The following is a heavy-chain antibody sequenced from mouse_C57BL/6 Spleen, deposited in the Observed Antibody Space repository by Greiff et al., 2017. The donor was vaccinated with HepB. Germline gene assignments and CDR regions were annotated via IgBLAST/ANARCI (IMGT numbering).Heavy chain of an antibody. CDR1: GYAFSSYW. CDR3: ARSDYVPWFAY. D-gene: IGHD2-4*01. Sequence: QVQLQQSGAELVKPGASVKISCKASGYAFSSYWMNWVKQRPGKGLEWIGQIYPGDGDTNYNGKFKGKATLTADKSSSTASMQLSSLTSEDSAVYFGARSDYVPWFAYWGQGTLVTVSA. CDR2: IYPGDGDT. V-gene: IGHV1-80*01. J-gene: IGHJ3*01.